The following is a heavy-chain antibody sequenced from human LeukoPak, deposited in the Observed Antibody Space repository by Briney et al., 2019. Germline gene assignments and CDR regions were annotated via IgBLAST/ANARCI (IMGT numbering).Heavy chain of an antibody. CDR1: GFTFSSYA. J-gene: IGHJ6*02. D-gene: IGHD2-2*01. CDR3: VKGLGTYQGYGMDA. Sequence: GASLRLSCAASGFTFSSYAMGWVRQARGKGLEWVSAISSSGGSTYYADSVKGRVTISRDNSKNTQYLQMSSLRAEDTAAYYCVKGLGTYQGYGMDAWGQGTTVPVSS. CDR2: ISSSGGST. V-gene: IGHV3-23*01.